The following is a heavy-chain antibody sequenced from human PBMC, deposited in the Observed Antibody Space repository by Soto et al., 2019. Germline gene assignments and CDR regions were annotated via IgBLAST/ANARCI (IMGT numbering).Heavy chain of an antibody. J-gene: IGHJ4*02. D-gene: IGHD5-18*01. Sequence: QIHLVQSGAEVKKPGASVKVSCTTSGYGFTSYAINWVRQAPGQGLEWMGRINGYNSNTNYADKFQGRVTMTADTSTKTAYVEVRSLTLDDTAVXXXXXGSWMQIWGNGFGFWGQGTVVSVSS. CDR3: XXGSWMQIWGNGFGF. CDR2: INGYNSNT. CDR1: GYGFTSYA. V-gene: IGHV1-18*01.